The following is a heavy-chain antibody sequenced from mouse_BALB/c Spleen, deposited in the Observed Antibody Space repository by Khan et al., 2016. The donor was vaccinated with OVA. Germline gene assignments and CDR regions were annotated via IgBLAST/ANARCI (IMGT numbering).Heavy chain of an antibody. CDR1: GYTFTDFT. Sequence: QVRLQQSGAELVRPGLSVTISCKGSGYTFTDFTMHWVKQRLAKSLEWLGVINTYYGDATYNQKFNGKATITVDKSSSTVLMELARLTSEDSAIFYCERGGGTRFAYWGQGTLGTVAA. CDR2: INTYYGDA. D-gene: IGHD1-3*01. J-gene: IGHJ3*01. V-gene: IGHV1S137*01. CDR3: ERGGGTRFAY.